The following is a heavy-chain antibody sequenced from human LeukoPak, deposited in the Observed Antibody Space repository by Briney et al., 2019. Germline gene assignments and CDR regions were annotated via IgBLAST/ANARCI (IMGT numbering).Heavy chain of an antibody. CDR2: IKQEGSEI. Sequence: XSXVXXAPGKGLEGVANIKQEGSEIDYTDPVKGRFTISRDNTRNSVYLQVDSLRAEDTAVYYCARIGYSSSSFDYWGQGTLVTVSS. CDR3: ARIGYSSSSFDY. J-gene: IGHJ4*02. V-gene: IGHV3-7*01. D-gene: IGHD6-13*01.